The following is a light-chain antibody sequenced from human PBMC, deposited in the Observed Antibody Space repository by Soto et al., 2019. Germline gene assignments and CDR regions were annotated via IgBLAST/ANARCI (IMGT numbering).Light chain of an antibody. CDR1: QSVPSSY. J-gene: IGKJ1*01. CDR3: QQYARSPRS. Sequence: EIVLTQSPDTLSVSPGERATLSCRASQSVPSSYSGWYQKRPGQAPRLLNYGTCVRTTGIPDMFSGSGSGTGITLSSSGLEAEDFAYYYCQQYARSPRSFGQGTKVEIK. CDR2: GTC. V-gene: IGKV3-20*01.